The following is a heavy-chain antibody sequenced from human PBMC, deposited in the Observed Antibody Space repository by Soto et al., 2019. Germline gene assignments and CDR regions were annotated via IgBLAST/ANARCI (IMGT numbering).Heavy chain of an antibody. D-gene: IGHD3-10*01. Sequence: QVQLVQSGAEVKKPGASVKVSCKASGYSFTRYGISWVRQAPGQGLERMGWISGYNANTNYPENLQGRVTMTTDTSTSTAYMEVRNLISDDTAVYYCARIGDVPYYYYGLDVWGQGTTVTVSS. CDR3: ARIGDVPYYYYGLDV. CDR1: GYSFTRYG. J-gene: IGHJ6*02. V-gene: IGHV1-18*01. CDR2: ISGYNANT.